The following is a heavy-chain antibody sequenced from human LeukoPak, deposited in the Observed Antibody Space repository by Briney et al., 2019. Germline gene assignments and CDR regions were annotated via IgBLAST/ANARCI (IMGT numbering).Heavy chain of an antibody. V-gene: IGHV4-34*01. Sequence: SETLSLTCAVYGWSFNDYYWNWVRHPPGKGLEWIGEINARGDTNDNPSLKSRVTISVDSSKNQFSLTLTAMIAAHTAIYYCARGQVPAARGYNWFDPWGQGTLVTVSS. D-gene: IGHD2-2*01. CDR2: INARGDT. CDR3: ARGQVPAARGYNWFDP. J-gene: IGHJ5*02. CDR1: GWSFNDYY.